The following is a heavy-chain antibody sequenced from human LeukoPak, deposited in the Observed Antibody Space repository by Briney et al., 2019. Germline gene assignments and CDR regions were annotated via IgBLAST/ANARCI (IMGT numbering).Heavy chain of an antibody. CDR3: ARDAGYGGYAFDI. J-gene: IGHJ3*02. D-gene: IGHD1-26*01. V-gene: IGHV4-59*01. CDR2: IFYSGTT. CDR1: GGSISSYY. Sequence: PSETLSLTCTVSGGSISSYYWSWIRQPPGKGLEWIGFIFYSGTTNYNPSLKSRVTISVDTSKNQFSLKLSSVTAADTAVYYCARDAGYGGYAFDIWGQGTMVTVSS.